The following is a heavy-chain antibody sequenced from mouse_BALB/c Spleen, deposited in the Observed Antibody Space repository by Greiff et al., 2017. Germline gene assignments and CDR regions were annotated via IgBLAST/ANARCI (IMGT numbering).Heavy chain of an antibody. V-gene: IGHV1S29*02. Sequence: VQLQQSGPELVKPGASVKISCKASGYTFTDYNMHWVKQSHGKSLEWIGYIYPYNGGTGYNQKFKSKATLTVDNSSSTAYMELRSLTSEDSAVYYCARSRRIRQDAMDYWGQGTSVTVSS. CDR3: ARSRRIRQDAMDY. CDR1: GYTFTDYN. J-gene: IGHJ4*01. CDR2: IYPYNGGT. D-gene: IGHD5-2*01.